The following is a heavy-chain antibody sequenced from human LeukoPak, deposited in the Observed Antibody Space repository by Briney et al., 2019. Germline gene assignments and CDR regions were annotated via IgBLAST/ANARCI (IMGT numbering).Heavy chain of an antibody. CDR2: ISGSGGST. D-gene: IGHD2-2*01. CDR1: GFTFSDHY. J-gene: IGHJ4*02. V-gene: IGHV3-23*01. CDR3: ALRITRLY. Sequence: GGSLRLSCAASGFTFSDHYMSWIRQAPGKGLEWVSAISGSGGSTYYADSVKGRFTISRDNSKNTLYLQMNSLRAEDTAVYYCALRITRLYWGQGTLVTVSS.